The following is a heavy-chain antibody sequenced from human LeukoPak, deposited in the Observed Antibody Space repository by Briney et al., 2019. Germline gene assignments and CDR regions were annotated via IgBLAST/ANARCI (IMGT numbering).Heavy chain of an antibody. CDR2: IYHSGST. D-gene: IGHD1-1*01. CDR1: GYSISSGYY. V-gene: IGHV4-38-2*02. J-gene: IGHJ5*02. CDR3: ARDRFDDGLDP. Sequence: PSETLSLTCTVSGYSISSGYYWGWIRQPPGKGLEWIGSIYHSGSTYYNPSLKSRVTISVDTSKNQFSLKLSSVTAADTAVYYCARDRFDDGLDPWGQGTLVTVSS.